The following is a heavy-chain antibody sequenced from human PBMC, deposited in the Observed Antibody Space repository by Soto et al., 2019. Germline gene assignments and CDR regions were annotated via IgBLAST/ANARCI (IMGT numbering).Heavy chain of an antibody. Sequence: PGWSLRLSCATSVFIFINYWMTWVRQAPGKGLDWVANIKQDGSQTFYVDSVKGRFTISRDNAKTSLYLEMKSLRAEDTAVYYCARGTDGYNYWGNSLDYWGQGIQVTVSS. J-gene: IGHJ4*02. CDR2: IKQDGSQT. CDR1: VFIFINYW. D-gene: IGHD5-12*01. V-gene: IGHV3-7*03. CDR3: ARGTDGYNYWGNSLDY.